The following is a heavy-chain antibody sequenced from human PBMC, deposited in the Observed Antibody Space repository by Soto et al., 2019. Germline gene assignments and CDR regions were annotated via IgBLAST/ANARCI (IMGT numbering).Heavy chain of an antibody. D-gene: IGHD6-19*01. Sequence: PSETLSLTCTVSGGSISSGDYYWSWIRQPPGKGLEWIGYIYYSGSTYYNPSLKSRVTISVDTSKNQFSLKLGSVTAADTAVYYCAREIAVAGTCDYWGQGALVTVSS. CDR2: IYYSGST. V-gene: IGHV4-30-4*01. CDR1: GGSISSGDYY. CDR3: AREIAVAGTCDY. J-gene: IGHJ4*02.